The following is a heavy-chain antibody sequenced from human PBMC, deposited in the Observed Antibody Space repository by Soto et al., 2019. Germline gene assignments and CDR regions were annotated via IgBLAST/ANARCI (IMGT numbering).Heavy chain of an antibody. V-gene: IGHV4-59*01. CDR3: AREIGPDGGRFDP. Sequence: QVQLQESGPGLVKPSETLSLTCTVSGGSISSYYWSWIRQPPGKGLEWIGYIYYSGSTNYNPSLKSRVTISVDTSKNQFSLKLSSVTAADTAVYYCAREIGPDGGRFDPWGQGTLVTVSS. D-gene: IGHD2-15*01. CDR1: GGSISSYY. J-gene: IGHJ5*02. CDR2: IYYSGST.